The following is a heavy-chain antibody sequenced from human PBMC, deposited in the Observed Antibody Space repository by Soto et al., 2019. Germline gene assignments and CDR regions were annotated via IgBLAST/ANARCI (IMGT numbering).Heavy chain of an antibody. D-gene: IGHD1-1*01. V-gene: IGHV1-18*04. J-gene: IGHJ4*02. Sequence: ASVKVSCKASGYTFTSYGISWVRQAPGQGLEWMGWISAYNGNTNYAQTLQGRVTMTTDTSTSTAYMELRSLRSDDTAVYYCARMSGTNWGNAYGYWGQGTLVTVSS. CDR2: ISAYNGNT. CDR1: GYTFTSYG. CDR3: ARMSGTNWGNAYGY.